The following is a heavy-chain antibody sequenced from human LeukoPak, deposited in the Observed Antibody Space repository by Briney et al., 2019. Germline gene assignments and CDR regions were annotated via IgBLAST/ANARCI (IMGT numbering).Heavy chain of an antibody. J-gene: IGHJ6*02. V-gene: IGHV3-21*01. CDR3: AREDLLTIFGVNGMDV. D-gene: IGHD3-3*01. CDR1: GFTFSSYS. Sequence: KPGGSLRLSCAASGFTFSSYSMNWVRQAPGKGLEWVSSISSSSSYIYYADSVKGRFTISRDNAKNSLYLQMNSLRAEDTAVYYYAREDLLTIFGVNGMDVWGQGTTVTVSS. CDR2: ISSSSSYI.